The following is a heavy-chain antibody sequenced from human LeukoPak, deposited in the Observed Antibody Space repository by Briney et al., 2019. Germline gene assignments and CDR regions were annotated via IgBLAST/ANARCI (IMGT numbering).Heavy chain of an antibody. CDR2: MKEDGSEE. Sequence: GGPLRLSCVASGFTFSNYWMTWVRQAPGKGLEWVANMKEDGSEEFYVDSVKGRFTISRDNGKNSVFLQMNSLRVEDTAVYYCARDPLRRFDYWGQGILVTVSS. CDR3: ARDPLRRFDY. CDR1: GFTFSNYW. J-gene: IGHJ4*02. V-gene: IGHV3-7*03.